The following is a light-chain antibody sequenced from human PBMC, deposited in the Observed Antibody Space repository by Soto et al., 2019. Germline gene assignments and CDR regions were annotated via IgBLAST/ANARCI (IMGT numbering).Light chain of an antibody. Sequence: QSALTQPASVSGSPGQSITISCTGTSSDVGYYNYVSWYQQHPGKAPKLMIYAVSNRPSGVSDRFSGSKSGNTASLTISGLQAEDEADYYCSSYTSSSTYVFGTGTKLTVL. CDR1: SSDVGYYNY. V-gene: IGLV2-14*03. CDR2: AVS. J-gene: IGLJ1*01. CDR3: SSYTSSSTYV.